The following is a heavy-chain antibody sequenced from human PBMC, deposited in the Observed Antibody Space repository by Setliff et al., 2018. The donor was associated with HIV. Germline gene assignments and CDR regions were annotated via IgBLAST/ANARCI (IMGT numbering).Heavy chain of an antibody. D-gene: IGHD3-22*01. CDR3: GRQVPVPGVAVTPIDY. Sequence: PSETLSLTCTVSGGSVSSSSSYWGWIRQPPGKGLEWIGNVCYSRSSYYNPSLKSRVTISVDTSKNQFSLKLSSVTAADTAVYYCGRQVPVPGVAVTPIDYWGQGTLVTVSS. V-gene: IGHV4-39*01. CDR1: GGSVSSSSSY. CDR2: VCYSRSS. J-gene: IGHJ4*02.